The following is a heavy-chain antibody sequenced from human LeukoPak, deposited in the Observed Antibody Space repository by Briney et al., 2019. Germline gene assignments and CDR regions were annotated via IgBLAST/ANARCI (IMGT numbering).Heavy chain of an antibody. Sequence: GGSLRLSCAGSGFTFSNAWMNWVRQAPGKGLEWVALLLYDGSHTFYGDSVKGRFTISRDNSKNTLFLQMNNLRAEDTAVYYCTRAMGSLYYYVMDVWGQGTTVTVSS. D-gene: IGHD3-10*01. J-gene: IGHJ6*02. CDR1: GFTFSNAW. CDR3: TRAMGSLYYYVMDV. CDR2: LLYDGSHT. V-gene: IGHV3-30-3*01.